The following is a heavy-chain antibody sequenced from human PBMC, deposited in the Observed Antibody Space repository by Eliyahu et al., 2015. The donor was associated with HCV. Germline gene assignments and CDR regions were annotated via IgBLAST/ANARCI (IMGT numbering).Heavy chain of an antibody. CDR3: ARRSTYCSSSSCRYFDY. CDR2: MNPNSGNT. CDR1: XYXXXSYX. V-gene: IGHV1-8*01. D-gene: IGHD2-2*01. J-gene: IGHJ4*02. Sequence: QVQLVQSGAEVKKPGASVKVSCKASXYXXXSYXINWVRQATGQGPEWMGWMNPNSGNTGYGQKFQGRVTMTRNTSTNTAYMELSSLRSEDTAVYFCARRSTYCSSSSCRYFDYWGQGTLVTVSS.